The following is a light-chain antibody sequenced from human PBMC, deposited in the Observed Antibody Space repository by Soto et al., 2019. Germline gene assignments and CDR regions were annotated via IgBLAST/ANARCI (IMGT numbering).Light chain of an antibody. J-gene: IGKJ4*01. CDR1: QSVSSY. CDR2: DAS. Sequence: EIVLTQSPGTLSLSPGERSTLSCRASQSVSSYLAWYNKPPGQPPRLLIYDASNRATAIPARFSGSGSGTDFTLTISSLEPEDCAVYYCQQRSTWPLTFGGGTKVDI. CDR3: QQRSTWPLT. V-gene: IGKV3-11*01.